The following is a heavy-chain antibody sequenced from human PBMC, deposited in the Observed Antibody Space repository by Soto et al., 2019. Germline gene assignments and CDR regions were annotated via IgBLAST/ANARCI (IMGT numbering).Heavy chain of an antibody. CDR2: IYYSGST. V-gene: IGHV4-39*01. D-gene: IGHD4-4*01. J-gene: IGHJ5*01. CDR1: GGSISSSNYY. CDR3: ARLIGNSWLDS. Sequence: PSETLSLTCTVSGGSISSSNYYWGWIRQPPGKGLEWIGSIYYSGSTYYNPSLKSRVTISVDTSKNQFSLKLSSVTAADTAVYYCARLIGNSWLDSWGQGTLVTVSS.